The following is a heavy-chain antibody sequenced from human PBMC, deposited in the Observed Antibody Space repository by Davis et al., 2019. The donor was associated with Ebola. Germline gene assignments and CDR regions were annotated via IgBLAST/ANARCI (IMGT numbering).Heavy chain of an antibody. Sequence: GESLKISCAASGFTFSNYGMHWVRQAPGKGLECVAVISFDGSNKYYPDSVKGRFTISRDNSRNTLYLQMNSLRAEDTAVYYCAKGGYYYDKSGLDWGQGTLVTVSS. V-gene: IGHV3-30*18. D-gene: IGHD3-22*01. J-gene: IGHJ4*02. CDR3: AKGGYYYDKSGLD. CDR2: ISFDGSNK. CDR1: GFTFSNYG.